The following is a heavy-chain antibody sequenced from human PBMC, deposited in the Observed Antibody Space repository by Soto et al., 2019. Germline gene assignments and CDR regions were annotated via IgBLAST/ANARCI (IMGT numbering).Heavy chain of an antibody. CDR2: IYYSGST. V-gene: IGHV4-59*01. Sequence: QVQLQESGPGLVKPSETLSLTCTVSGGSISSYYWSWIRQPPGKGLEWIGYIYYSGSTNYNPSLKSHVTITVDTSKNQFSLKLSSVTAEDTAVYYCARDRVAAAGTFNWFDPWGQGTLVTVSS. J-gene: IGHJ5*02. D-gene: IGHD6-13*01. CDR3: ARDRVAAAGTFNWFDP. CDR1: GGSISSYY.